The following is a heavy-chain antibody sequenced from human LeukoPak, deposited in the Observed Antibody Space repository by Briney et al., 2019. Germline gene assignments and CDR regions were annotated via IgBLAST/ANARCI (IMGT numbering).Heavy chain of an antibody. CDR3: ARPGIAVAGVAYFDY. J-gene: IGHJ4*02. CDR2: IIPILGIA. V-gene: IGHV1-69*04. Sequence: SVKVSCKASGGTFSSYAISWVRQAPGQGLEWMGRIIPILGIANYAQKFQGRVTITADKSTSTAYMELSSLRSEDTAVYYCARPGIAVAGVAYFDYWGQGTLVTVFS. D-gene: IGHD6-19*01. CDR1: GGTFSSYA.